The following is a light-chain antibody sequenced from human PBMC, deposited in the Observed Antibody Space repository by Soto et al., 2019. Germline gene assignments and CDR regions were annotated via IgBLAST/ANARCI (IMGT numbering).Light chain of an antibody. V-gene: IGLV1-40*01. Sequence: QSVLTQPPSVSGAPGQRVSISCTGSSSNIGAGYDAHWYQQLPGKVPRLLIYNDNNRPSGVPDRFSGSKSGTSASLAITGIQPEDEANYYCQSYDNSLNGPVFGTGTKVTVL. J-gene: IGLJ1*01. CDR3: QSYDNSLNGPV. CDR2: NDN. CDR1: SSNIGAGYD.